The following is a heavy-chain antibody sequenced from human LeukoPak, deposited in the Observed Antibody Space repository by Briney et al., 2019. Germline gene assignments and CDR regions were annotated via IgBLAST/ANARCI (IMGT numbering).Heavy chain of an antibody. CDR2: INPNSGGT. CDR1: GYTFTGYY. V-gene: IGHV1-2*02. Sequence: ASVKVSCKASGYTFTGYYMHWVRQAPGQGLEWMGWINPNSGGTNYAQKFQGRVTMTRDTSISTAYMELSRLRSDDTAVYYCARGGEQWLAARYYFDHWGRGTLVTVSS. CDR3: ARGGEQWLAARYYFDH. D-gene: IGHD6-19*01. J-gene: IGHJ4*02.